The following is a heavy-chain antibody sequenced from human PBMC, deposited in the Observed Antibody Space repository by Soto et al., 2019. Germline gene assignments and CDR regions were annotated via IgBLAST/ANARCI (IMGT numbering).Heavy chain of an antibody. J-gene: IGHJ6*02. V-gene: IGHV1-69*13. CDR1: GGTFSSYA. CDR3: ARDPRYYDFWSGSKSDYGMDV. D-gene: IGHD3-3*01. Sequence: SVKVSCKASGGTFSSYAISWVRQAPGQGLEWMGGIIPIFGTANYAQKFQGRVTITADESTSTAYMELSSLRSEDTAVYYCARDPRYYDFWSGSKSDYGMDVWGQGTTVTVSS. CDR2: IIPIFGTA.